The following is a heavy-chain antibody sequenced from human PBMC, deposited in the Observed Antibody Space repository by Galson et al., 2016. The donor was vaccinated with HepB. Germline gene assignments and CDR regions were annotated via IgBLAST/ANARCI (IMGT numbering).Heavy chain of an antibody. Sequence: SVKVSCKASGGTFSTSAISWVRQAPGQGLEWMGGIIPFSGIANYAQKFQGRVTITADESTSTAYMELSSLRSEDTAVFYCASGKKSVTAFLYVHYGMDVWGQGTTVTVSS. CDR2: IIPFSGIA. D-gene: IGHD2-21*02. V-gene: IGHV1-69*13. CDR3: ASGKKSVTAFLYVHYGMDV. J-gene: IGHJ6*02. CDR1: GGTFSTSA.